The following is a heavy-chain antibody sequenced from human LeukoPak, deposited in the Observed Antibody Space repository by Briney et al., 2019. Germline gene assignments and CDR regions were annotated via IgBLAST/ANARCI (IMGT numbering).Heavy chain of an antibody. J-gene: IGHJ3*02. Sequence: SGGSLRLPCAASGFSLINSDMHWVRQAPGKGLEWVAFIHYDGSEKRYADSLKGRFTISRDNSKNTLYLQMNSLRGEDAAVYYCARNRVGFHYADAFDMWGQGTMVTVSS. CDR3: ARNRVGFHYADAFDM. V-gene: IGHV3-30*02. CDR1: GFSLINSD. CDR2: IHYDGSEK. D-gene: IGHD5-24*01.